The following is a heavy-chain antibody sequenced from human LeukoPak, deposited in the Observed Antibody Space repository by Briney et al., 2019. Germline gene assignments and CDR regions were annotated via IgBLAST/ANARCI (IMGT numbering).Heavy chain of an antibody. V-gene: IGHV3-23*01. Sequence: GGSLRLSCAASGFTFSTFAMIWVRQAPGKGLEWVSAISGSGGSTYYADSVKGRFTISRDNSKNTLYLQMNSLRAEDTAVYYCAKDLNNFDFWSGYYLIDAFDIWGQGTMVTVSS. J-gene: IGHJ3*02. CDR1: GFTFSTFA. CDR2: ISGSGGST. CDR3: AKDLNNFDFWSGYYLIDAFDI. D-gene: IGHD3-3*01.